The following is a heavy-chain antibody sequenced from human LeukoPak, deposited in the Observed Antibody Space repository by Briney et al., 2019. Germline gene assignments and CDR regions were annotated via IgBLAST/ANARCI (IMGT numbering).Heavy chain of an antibody. J-gene: IGHJ6*02. Sequence: GGSLRLSCAASGFTVSNNYMNWVRQAPGKGLEWVSVIYGGGSTNYADSVKGRFTISRDNSKNTLYLQMNSLRAEDKAVYYCARDSAASDYYYGMDVWGQGTTVTVSS. CDR3: ARDSAASDYYYGMDV. CDR2: IYGGGST. CDR1: GFTVSNNY. D-gene: IGHD6-25*01. V-gene: IGHV3-53*01.